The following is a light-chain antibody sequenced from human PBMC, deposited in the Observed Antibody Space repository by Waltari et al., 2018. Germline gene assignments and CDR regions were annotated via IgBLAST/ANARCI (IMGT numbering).Light chain of an antibody. CDR3: TAYTTSATLV. J-gene: IGLJ3*02. Sequence: QSALSQPASVSGSPGQSVTISCTGTSKDVGANDYASWYQPHPGRAPKLMIYDVRQRSSGVSNRSCGSRAGNTASLTISGLQTEDEADYCCTAYTTSATLVFGGGTRLTVL. CDR1: SKDVGANDY. CDR2: DVR. V-gene: IGLV2-14*03.